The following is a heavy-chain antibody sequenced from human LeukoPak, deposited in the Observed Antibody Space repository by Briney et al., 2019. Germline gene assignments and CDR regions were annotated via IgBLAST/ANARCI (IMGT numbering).Heavy chain of an antibody. Sequence: PGGSLRLSCAASGVTFRTYWMSWVRQAPGKGLEWVANIKPDGSETKYVDSVKGRFTVSKDNAQSSLYLQMNSLRAEDTAVYYCARDRGDSSTSWNYWGQGTLVTVSS. CDR1: GVTFRTYW. CDR2: IKPDGSET. CDR3: ARDRGDSSTSWNY. J-gene: IGHJ4*02. D-gene: IGHD6-19*01. V-gene: IGHV3-7*01.